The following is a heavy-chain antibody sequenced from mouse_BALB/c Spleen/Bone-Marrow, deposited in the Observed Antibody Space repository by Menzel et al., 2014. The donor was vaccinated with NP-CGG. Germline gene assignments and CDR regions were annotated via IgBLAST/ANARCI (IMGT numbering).Heavy chain of an antibody. J-gene: IGHJ2*01. Sequence: EVQGVESGPELVKPGASVKMSCKASGYTFTSYIMHWVKQKPGQGLEWIGYINPYNDGPKYNEKFEGKATLTSDKSSSTAYMELGSLTSEDSAVYYCAGEVVATDYFDSWGQGTTLTVSS. CDR2: INPYNDGP. CDR1: GYTFTSYI. CDR3: AGEVVATDYFDS. D-gene: IGHD1-1*01. V-gene: IGHV1-14*01.